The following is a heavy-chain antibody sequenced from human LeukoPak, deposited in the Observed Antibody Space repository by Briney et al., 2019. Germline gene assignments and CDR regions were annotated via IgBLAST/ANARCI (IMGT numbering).Heavy chain of an antibody. CDR2: IIPIFGTA. Sequence: SLRVSSTASLGTFSAYAISSVPEAPRQRGWWMGGIIPIFGTANYAQKFQGRVTITADESTSTAYMELSSLRSEDTAVYYCARGGLRFYCSGGSCYLNWFDPWGQGTLVTVSS. CDR1: LGTFSAYA. CDR3: ARGGLRFYCSGGSCYLNWFDP. J-gene: IGHJ5*02. V-gene: IGHV1-69*01. D-gene: IGHD2-15*01.